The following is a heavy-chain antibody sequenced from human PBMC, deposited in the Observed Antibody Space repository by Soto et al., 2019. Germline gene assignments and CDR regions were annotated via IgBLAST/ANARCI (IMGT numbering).Heavy chain of an antibody. CDR1: GYTFTRYY. CDR2: INPNSGGT. V-gene: IGHV1-2*02. D-gene: IGHD3-10*01. Sequence: ASVKVSRKPSGYTFTRYYMHWVRQAPGQGVEWMGWINPNSGGTNYAQKFQGRVTMTRDTSISTAYMELSRLRSDDTAVYYCARVPRRITMVRGLGWFDPWGQGTLVTVSS. CDR3: ARVPRRITMVRGLGWFDP. J-gene: IGHJ5*02.